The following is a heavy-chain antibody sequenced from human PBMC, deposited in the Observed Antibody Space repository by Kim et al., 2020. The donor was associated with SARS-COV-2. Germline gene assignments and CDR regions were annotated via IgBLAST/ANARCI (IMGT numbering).Heavy chain of an antibody. J-gene: IGHJ6*02. CDR2: IYYSGST. CDR3: ARDGEGGDVTSAYYGMAV. V-gene: IGHV4-31*03. CDR1: GGSISSGGYY. D-gene: IGHD2-21*02. Sequence: SETLSLTCTVSGGSISSGGYYWSWIRQHPGKGLEWIGYIYYSGSTYYNPSVKSRVTISVDTSKNQFSLKLSSVTAADTAVYYCARDGEGGDVTSAYYGMAVWAQGTTVTVSS.